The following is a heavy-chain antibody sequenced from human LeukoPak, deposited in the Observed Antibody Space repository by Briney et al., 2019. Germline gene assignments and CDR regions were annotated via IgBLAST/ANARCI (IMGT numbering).Heavy chain of an antibody. Sequence: GGSLRLSCAASGFTFDDYAMHWVRQAPGKGLEWVSLISGDGGSTYYADSVKGRFTIYRENAKNTLYLQMNSLRAEDTAVYHCARALGSNSDYWGQGTLVTVSS. J-gene: IGHJ4*02. CDR1: GFTFDDYA. D-gene: IGHD1-26*01. V-gene: IGHV3-43*02. CDR2: ISGDGGST. CDR3: ARALGSNSDY.